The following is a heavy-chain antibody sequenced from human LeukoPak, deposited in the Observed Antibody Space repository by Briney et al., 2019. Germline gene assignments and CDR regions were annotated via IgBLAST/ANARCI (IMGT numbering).Heavy chain of an antibody. D-gene: IGHD2-2*01. CDR2: INHSGST. CDR1: GGSFSGYY. CDR3: ASVPAANAHHYYYYYGMDV. V-gene: IGHV4-34*01. Sequence: SETLSLTCAVYGGSFSGYYWSWIRQPPGKGLEWIGEINHSGSTNYNPSLKSRVTISVDTSKNQFSLKLSSVTAADTAVYYCASVPAANAHHYYYYYGMDVWGQGTTVTVSS. J-gene: IGHJ6*02.